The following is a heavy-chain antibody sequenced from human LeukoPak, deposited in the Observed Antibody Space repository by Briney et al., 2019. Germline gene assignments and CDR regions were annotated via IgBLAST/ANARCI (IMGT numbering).Heavy chain of an antibody. CDR2: INPNSGGT. Sequence: ASVKVSCKASGYTFAGYYMHWVRQAPGQGLEWMGWINPNSGGTNYAQKFQGRVTMTRDTSISTAYMELSRLRSDDTVVYYCASSSGSYCGGDCYSPYYYYGMDVWGQGTTVTVSS. V-gene: IGHV1-2*02. D-gene: IGHD2-21*02. J-gene: IGHJ6*02. CDR3: ASSSGSYCGGDCYSPYYYYGMDV. CDR1: GYTFAGYY.